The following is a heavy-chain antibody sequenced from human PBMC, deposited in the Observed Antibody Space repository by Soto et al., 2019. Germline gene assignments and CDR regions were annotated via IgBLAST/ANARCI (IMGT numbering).Heavy chain of an antibody. V-gene: IGHV3-30-3*01. J-gene: IGHJ4*02. CDR3: ARAPPDIAVAGLRYYFDA. Sequence: QVQLVESGGGVVQPGRSLRLSCAASGFTFSSYAMHWVRQAPGKGLEWVAVISYDGSNKYYADSVKGRFTISRDNSKNTLYLQMNILRAEDTAVYYCARAPPDIAVAGLRYYFDAWGQGTLVTVSS. D-gene: IGHD6-19*01. CDR1: GFTFSSYA. CDR2: ISYDGSNK.